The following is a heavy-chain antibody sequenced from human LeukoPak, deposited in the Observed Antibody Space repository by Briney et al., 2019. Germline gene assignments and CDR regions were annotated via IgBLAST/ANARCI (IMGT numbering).Heavy chain of an antibody. CDR1: GFTFSDYY. V-gene: IGHV3-11*04. J-gene: IGHJ4*02. D-gene: IGHD5-24*01. CDR3: ARDLLGDGYAPPGY. Sequence: PGGSLRLSCAASGFTFSDYYMSWIRQAPGKGLECVSYISSSGNTTYHADSVKGRFTISRDNAKNSLYLQMNSLRAEDTAVYYCARDLLGDGYAPPGYWGQGTLVTVSS. CDR2: ISSSGNTT.